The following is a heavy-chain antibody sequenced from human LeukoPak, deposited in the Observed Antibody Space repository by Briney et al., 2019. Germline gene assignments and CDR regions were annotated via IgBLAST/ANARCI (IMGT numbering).Heavy chain of an antibody. Sequence: GRPLRLSCAPSGLTFSNHGMHGGRHAPDGGVEWVSVIWYYGSKKYYADSVKGRVTISRDHSKNTLYLEMNSRRAEGTAVLYGAVMGGEHVVLDYSGEGTPVTVSS. CDR2: IWYYGSKK. CDR3: AVMGGEHVVLDY. CDR1: GLTFSNHG. V-gene: IGHV3-33*01. J-gene: IGHJ4*02. D-gene: IGHD1/OR15-1a*01.